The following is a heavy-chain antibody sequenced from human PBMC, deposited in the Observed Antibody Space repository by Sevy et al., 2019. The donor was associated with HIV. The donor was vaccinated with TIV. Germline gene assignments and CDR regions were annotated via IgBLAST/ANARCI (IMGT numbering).Heavy chain of an antibody. V-gene: IGHV1-69*13. J-gene: IGHJ5*02. CDR2: IIPIFGTA. Sequence: ASVKVSCKASGGTFSSYAISWVRQAPGQGLEWMGGIIPIFGTANYAQKFQGRVTITADESTSTAYMELSSLRSEDTAVYYCARGNYSNYVFDPWGQGTLVTVSS. CDR1: GGTFSSYA. D-gene: IGHD4-4*01. CDR3: ARGNYSNYVFDP.